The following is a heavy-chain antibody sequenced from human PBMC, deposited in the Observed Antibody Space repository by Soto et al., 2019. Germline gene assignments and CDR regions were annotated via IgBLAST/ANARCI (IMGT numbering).Heavy chain of an antibody. J-gene: IGHJ4*02. CDR1: GGSISSSNYH. D-gene: IGHD6-19*01. V-gene: IGHV4-39*02. Sequence: SETLSLTCTVSGGSISSSNYHWGWIRQPPGKGLEWIGHIYFTGTSSYSPSLKSRVTMFVDTSKNNFSLRLTSVTAADTAVYYCVRREAVAGSQFDFWGQGTLVTVSS. CDR2: IYFTGTS. CDR3: VRREAVAGSQFDF.